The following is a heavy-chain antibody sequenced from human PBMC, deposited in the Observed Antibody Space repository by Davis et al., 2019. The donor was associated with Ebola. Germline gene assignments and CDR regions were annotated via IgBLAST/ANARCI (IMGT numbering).Heavy chain of an antibody. V-gene: IGHV4-59*01. D-gene: IGHD4-11*01. Sequence: SETLSLTCAVYGGSFSGYYWSWIRQPPGKGLEWIGNIYYGGTTNYNPSLKSRVTISGDTSKNQFSLKLNSVTAADTAMYYCARTPQYSNYGAYFDYWGQGTLVTVSS. CDR2: IYYGGTT. CDR3: ARTPQYSNYGAYFDY. CDR1: GGSFSGYY. J-gene: IGHJ4*02.